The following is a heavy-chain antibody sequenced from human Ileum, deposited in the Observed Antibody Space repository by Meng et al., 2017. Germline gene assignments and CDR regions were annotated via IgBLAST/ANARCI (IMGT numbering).Heavy chain of an antibody. CDR3: ARGVVSGSHYNTY. J-gene: IGHJ4*02. CDR1: GGSISSSIW. CDR2: IHQSGTT. Sequence: QVQLQESGPGLVKPSGTLSLTCAVSGGSISSSIWWSWVRQPPEKGLEWIGEIHQSGTTNYSPSLKRRLTISVDKSKNQFSLKLQSVTAADTAVYFCARGVVSGSHYNTYWGQGILVTVSS. V-gene: IGHV4-4*02. D-gene: IGHD3-10*01.